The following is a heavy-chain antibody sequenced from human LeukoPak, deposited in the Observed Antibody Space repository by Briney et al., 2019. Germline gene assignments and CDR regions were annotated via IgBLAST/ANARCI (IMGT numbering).Heavy chain of an antibody. CDR1: GYTFTGYY. CDR3: ARGSGYLDNWLDP. J-gene: IGHJ5*02. CDR2: INPNSGGT. V-gene: IGHV1-2*02. Sequence: ASVKVSCTASGYTFTGYYMHWVRQAPGQGLEWMGWINPNSGGTNYAQKFQVRVTMTRDTSISTAYMELSRMRSDDTAVYYCARGSGYLDNWLDPWGQGTLVTVSS. D-gene: IGHD1-1*01.